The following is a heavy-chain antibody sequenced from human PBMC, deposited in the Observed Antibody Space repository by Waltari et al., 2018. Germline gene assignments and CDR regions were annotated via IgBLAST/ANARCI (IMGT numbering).Heavy chain of an antibody. CDR3: ANYRSGTMEDY. V-gene: IGHV4-39*01. D-gene: IGHD3-10*01. CDR2: IYHNGGT. Sequence: QLQLQESGPGLVKPSETLSLTCIVSGGSLSRSSYYWGWIRQPPGKGLEWIGSIYHNGGTLYNPSLQSRVTIAIDTSKNQFSLKLTSVTAADTAVNYCANYRSGTMEDYWGQGTLVTVSS. CDR1: GGSLSRSSYY. J-gene: IGHJ4*02.